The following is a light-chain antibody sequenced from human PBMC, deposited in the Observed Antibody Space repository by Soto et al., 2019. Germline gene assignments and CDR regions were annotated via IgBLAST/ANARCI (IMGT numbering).Light chain of an antibody. J-gene: IGLJ2*01. CDR1: SPNIGNNA. Sequence: QSVLTQPPSVSEAPRQRVTISCSGSSPNIGNNAVNWYQQLPGKAPKLLIYYDDLLPSGVSDRFSGSKSGTSASLAISGLQSEDEAEYYCAALDDSLNGPVFGGGTKVTVL. CDR2: YDD. CDR3: AALDDSLNGPV. V-gene: IGLV1-36*01.